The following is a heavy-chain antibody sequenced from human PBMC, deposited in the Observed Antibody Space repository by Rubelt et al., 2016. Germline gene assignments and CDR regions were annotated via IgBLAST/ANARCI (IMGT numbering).Heavy chain of an antibody. Sequence: QLQLQESGPGLVKPSETLSLTCTVSGGSISSSSYHWGWIRQPPGKGLEWIGSIYYSGSTYYNPSLKSRVTISVDTSKNQFSLKLGSVTAADTAVYYCASVIMSDSSSCIFDYWGQGTLVTVSS. J-gene: IGHJ4*02. CDR2: IYYSGST. CDR3: ASVIMSDSSSCIFDY. CDR1: GGSISSSSYH. V-gene: IGHV4-39*01. D-gene: IGHD6-13*01.